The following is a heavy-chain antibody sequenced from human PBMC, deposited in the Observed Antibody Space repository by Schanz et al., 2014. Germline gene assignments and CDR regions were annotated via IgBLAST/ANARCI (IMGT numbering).Heavy chain of an antibody. CDR1: GGTFSSST. Sequence: QLMQSGSEVKKPGSSVKVSCKASGGTFSSSTLTWVRQAPGQGLEWMGWISVYHGHTNYAEKVHGRVTMTTDTSTSTAYMELRSLISDDTAVYYCVRDAGWAFGDYHGMDVWGQGTSVTVSS. D-gene: IGHD3-10*01. CDR3: VRDAGWAFGDYHGMDV. V-gene: IGHV1-18*01. CDR2: ISVYHGHT. J-gene: IGHJ6*02.